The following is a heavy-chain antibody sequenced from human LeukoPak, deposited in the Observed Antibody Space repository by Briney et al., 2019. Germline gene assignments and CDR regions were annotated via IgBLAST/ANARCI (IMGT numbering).Heavy chain of an antibody. CDR1: GYSFTNYW. CDR2: IYPGDSDT. Sequence: GESLKISCKGSGYSFTNYWIGWVRQMPGKGLEWMGIIYPGDSDTRYSPSFQGHVTMSADKSINTAYLQWSSLRASDTAMYCCARRETHDYTPFFDYWGQGTLVTVSS. D-gene: IGHD4/OR15-4a*01. V-gene: IGHV5-51*01. J-gene: IGHJ4*02. CDR3: ARRETHDYTPFFDY.